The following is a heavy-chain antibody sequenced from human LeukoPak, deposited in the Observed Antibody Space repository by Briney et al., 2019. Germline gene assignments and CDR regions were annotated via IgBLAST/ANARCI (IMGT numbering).Heavy chain of an antibody. CDR3: ARSVSAYAGRGWFDP. V-gene: IGHV4-39*07. D-gene: IGHD5-12*01. CDR2: IHHSGNT. CDR1: GDSISSSGYY. J-gene: IGHJ5*02. Sequence: PSETLSLTCSVSGDSISSSGYYWDWIRQPPGKGLEWIGSIHHSGNTNYNPSLKSRVTMSVDTSKNQFSLNLTSVTAADTAVFYCARSVSAYAGRGWFDPWGQGTLVTVSS.